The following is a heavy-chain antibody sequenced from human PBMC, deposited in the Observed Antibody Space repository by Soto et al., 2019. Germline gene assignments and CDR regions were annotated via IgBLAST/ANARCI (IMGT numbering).Heavy chain of an antibody. V-gene: IGHV3-23*01. Sequence: AVATIRNPWAASGLTFISYAMSWGRKNPGKGLEWVSAISGSCCSTYYADSLKGRFTISIDNAKNSLYLQMNSPRADDRAFYYCSKDTVPNWGQGTLVTVSS. CDR2: ISGSCCST. CDR3: SKDTVPN. D-gene: IGHD6-6*01. J-gene: IGHJ4*02. CDR1: GLTFISYA.